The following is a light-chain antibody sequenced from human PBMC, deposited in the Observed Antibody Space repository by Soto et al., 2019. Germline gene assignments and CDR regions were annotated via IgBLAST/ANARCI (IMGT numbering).Light chain of an antibody. Sequence: QSALTQPASVSGSPGQSITISCTGTSSDVGGYNYVSWYQQHPGKAPKLMIYEVSNRPSRVSNRFSGPKSGNTASLTISGLQAEEEADYYCSSYTRSSTSYVFGTGTKLTVL. V-gene: IGLV2-14*01. J-gene: IGLJ1*01. CDR1: SSDVGGYNY. CDR3: SSYTRSSTSYV. CDR2: EVS.